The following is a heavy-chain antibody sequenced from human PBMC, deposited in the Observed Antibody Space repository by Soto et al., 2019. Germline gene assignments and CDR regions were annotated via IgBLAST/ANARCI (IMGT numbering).Heavy chain of an antibody. Sequence: VQLVESGGGLVQPGRSLRLSCTASGFNFGDYSMSWFRQAPGKGLEWVNFIRRTISGATTEDAASVRGRFTISRDDSKSTAYLQMNSLKIEDTAVYYCAREQGGITRVRGDVDYWGQGTLVTVSS. D-gene: IGHD3-10*01. CDR3: AREQGGITRVRGDVDY. CDR1: GFNFGDYS. V-gene: IGHV3-49*03. CDR2: IRRTISGATT. J-gene: IGHJ4*02.